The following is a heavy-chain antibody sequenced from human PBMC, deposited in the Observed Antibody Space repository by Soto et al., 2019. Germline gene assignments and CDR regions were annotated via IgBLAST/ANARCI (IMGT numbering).Heavy chain of an antibody. Sequence: EESLTISCQDSGYSFTSYCIGWVRQMPGKGLEWMGIIYPGDSDTRYSSSFQGQVTISADKSISTAYLQWSSLKASDTAMYYCARPQHDTAMATLSFDNWGQGT. D-gene: IGHD5-18*01. V-gene: IGHV5-51*01. CDR3: ARPQHDTAMATLSFDN. J-gene: IGHJ4*02. CDR2: IYPGDSDT. CDR1: GYSFTSYC.